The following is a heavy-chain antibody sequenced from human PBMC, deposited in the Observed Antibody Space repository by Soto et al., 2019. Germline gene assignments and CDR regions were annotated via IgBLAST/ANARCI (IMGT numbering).Heavy chain of an antibody. Sequence: SETLSLTCTVSGGSMRNYFWTWIRQPPGKGLEWIGYIHYSGTTSFFPSYNPSLRSRVTISEDTSKNQFSLKLLSVTTADTAVYFCAAGEPSSRNLAPYYLDFWGQGTLVTVSS. CDR2: IHYSGTT. V-gene: IGHV4-59*01. CDR3: AAGEPSSRNLAPYYLDF. D-gene: IGHD6-13*01. CDR1: GGSMRNYF. J-gene: IGHJ4*02.